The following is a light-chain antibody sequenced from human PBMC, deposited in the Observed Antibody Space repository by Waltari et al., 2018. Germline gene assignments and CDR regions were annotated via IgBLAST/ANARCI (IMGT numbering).Light chain of an antibody. CDR3: QQSYSLPTT. CDR1: QMISSY. CDR2: GAS. J-gene: IGKJ2*01. Sequence: DIRMTQAPSSLSASVGARVTITCRASQMISSYLNWYQQIPGKAPKLLIYGASSLQSGVPSRFSGSGSGTDFTLTISSLQSEDFATYYCQQSYSLPTTFGQGTKLEI. V-gene: IGKV1-39*01.